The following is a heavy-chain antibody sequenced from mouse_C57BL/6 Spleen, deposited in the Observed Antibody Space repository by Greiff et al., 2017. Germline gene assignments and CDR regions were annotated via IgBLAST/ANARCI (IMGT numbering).Heavy chain of an antibody. Sequence: EVKLMESGGGLVQPGGSLKLSCAASGFTFSDYGMHWVRQAPEKGLEWVAYISSGSSTIYYADTVKGRFTISRDNAKNTLFLQMTSLRSEDTAMYYCARLDYDEGDWGQGTLVTVSA. CDR3: ARLDYDEGD. D-gene: IGHD2-4*01. CDR2: ISSGSSTI. CDR1: GFTFSDYG. J-gene: IGHJ3*01. V-gene: IGHV5-17*01.